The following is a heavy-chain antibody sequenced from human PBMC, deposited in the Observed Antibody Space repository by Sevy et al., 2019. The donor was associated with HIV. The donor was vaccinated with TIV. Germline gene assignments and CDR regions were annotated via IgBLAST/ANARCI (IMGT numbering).Heavy chain of an antibody. CDR3: ATTGYSSSWYLHYGMDV. V-gene: IGHV3-53*01. CDR2: IYSGGST. D-gene: IGHD6-13*01. Sequence: GGSLRLSCAASGFTVSSNYMSWVRQAPGKGLEWVSVIYSGGSTYHADSVKGRFTISRDNSKNTLYLQMNSLRAEDTAVYYCATTGYSSSWYLHYGMDVWGQGTTVTVS. J-gene: IGHJ6*02. CDR1: GFTVSSNY.